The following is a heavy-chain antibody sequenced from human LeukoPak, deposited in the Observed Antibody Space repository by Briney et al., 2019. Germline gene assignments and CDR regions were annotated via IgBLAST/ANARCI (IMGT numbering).Heavy chain of an antibody. CDR3: ARDDSGFDLGALDYYYGMDV. D-gene: IGHD5-12*01. CDR2: ISSRSSYI. CDR1: GFSFSSYS. Sequence: PGGSLRLSCAASGFSFSSYSMTWVRQAPGKGLEWVSSISSRSSYIYYADSVKGRFTISRDNAEDSLYLQMNSLRGEDTAVYYCARDDSGFDLGALDYYYGMDVWGQGTTVTVSS. J-gene: IGHJ6*02. V-gene: IGHV3-21*01.